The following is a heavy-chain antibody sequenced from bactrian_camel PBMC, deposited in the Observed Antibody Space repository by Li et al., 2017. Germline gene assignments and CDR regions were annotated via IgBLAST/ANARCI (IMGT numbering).Heavy chain of an antibody. J-gene: IGHJ4*01. CDR1: GFTFSSYY. Sequence: VQLVESGGGLVQPGGSLRLSCGASGFTFSSYYMSWVRQAPGKGLDWVSSIYSDGSNIYYADSVKGRFTISQDSAKNILYLQMHSLKVEDTAMYYCAADKGTYDCSAASPSDSYEYNYWGQGTQVTVS. CDR2: IYSDGSNI. V-gene: IGHV3-2*01. D-gene: IGHD3*01. CDR3: AADKGTYDCSAASPSDSYEYNY.